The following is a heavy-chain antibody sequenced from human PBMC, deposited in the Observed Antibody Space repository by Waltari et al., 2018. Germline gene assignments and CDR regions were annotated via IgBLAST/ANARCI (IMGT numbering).Heavy chain of an antibody. CDR3: ATQTEDSSGYMAEYFQH. J-gene: IGHJ1*01. Sequence: QVQLVQSGAEVKKPGSSVKVSCKASGGTFSSYAISWVRQAPGQGLEWMGGIIPIFGTANYAQKFQGRVTITADESTSTAYMELSSLRSEDTAVYYCATQTEDSSGYMAEYFQHWGQGTLVTVSS. CDR2: IIPIFGTA. CDR1: GGTFSSYA. D-gene: IGHD3-22*01. V-gene: IGHV1-69*12.